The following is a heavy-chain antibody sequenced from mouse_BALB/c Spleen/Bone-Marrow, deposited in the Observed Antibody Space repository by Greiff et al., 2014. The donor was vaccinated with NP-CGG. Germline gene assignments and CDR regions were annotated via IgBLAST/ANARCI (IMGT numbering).Heavy chain of an antibody. V-gene: IGHV14-3*02. Sequence: VQLKQSGAELVKPGASVKLSCTASGFNIKDTYMHWVKQRPEQGLEWIGRIDPANGNTKYDPKFQGKATITADKSSNTAYLQLSSLTSEDTAVYYCASYYCGSSYGFAYWGQGTLVTVSA. CDR2: IDPANGNT. D-gene: IGHD1-1*01. CDR3: ASYYCGSSYGFAY. J-gene: IGHJ3*01. CDR1: GFNIKDTY.